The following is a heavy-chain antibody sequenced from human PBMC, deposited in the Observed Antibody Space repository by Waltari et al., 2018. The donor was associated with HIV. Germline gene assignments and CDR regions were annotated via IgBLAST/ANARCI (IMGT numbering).Heavy chain of an antibody. CDR1: GYTFTGSF. J-gene: IGHJ5*02. CDR2: INPNSGGT. D-gene: IGHD3-3*01. V-gene: IGHV1-2*02. Sequence: QVQLVQSGAEVRKTGASVKVSCKASGYTFTGSFLPRVGPAPGQGLEWMGWINPNSGGTNYAQKFQDRVTMTRDTSISTAYMELSRLRSDDTAVYYCARDFKGAVTIFGVVHNWFDPWGQGTLVTVSS. CDR3: ARDFKGAVTIFGVVHNWFDP.